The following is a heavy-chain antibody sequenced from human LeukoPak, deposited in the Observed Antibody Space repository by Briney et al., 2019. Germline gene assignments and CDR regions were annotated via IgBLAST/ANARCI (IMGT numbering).Heavy chain of an antibody. CDR1: GFTFSSYS. CDR3: AGDYYDSSGTIDY. V-gene: IGHV3-21*01. D-gene: IGHD3-22*01. Sequence: GGSLRLSCAASGFTFSSYSMNWVRQAPGQGLEWVSSISSSSSYIYYADSVKGRFTISGDNAKNSLYLQMNSLRAEDTAVYYCAGDYYDSSGTIDYWGQGTLVTVSS. J-gene: IGHJ4*02. CDR2: ISSSSSYI.